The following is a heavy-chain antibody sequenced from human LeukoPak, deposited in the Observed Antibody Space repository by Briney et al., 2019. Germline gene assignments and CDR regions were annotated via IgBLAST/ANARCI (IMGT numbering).Heavy chain of an antibody. CDR3: AKDRNSQTYYDFWSGHSRDDAFDI. CDR1: GFTFSSYA. D-gene: IGHD3-3*01. V-gene: IGHV3-23*01. Sequence: PGGSLRLSCAASGFTFSSYAMSWVRQAPGKGLEWVSAISGSGGSTYYADSVKGRFTISRDNSKNTLYLQMNSLRAEDTAVYYCAKDRNSQTYYDFWSGHSRDDAFDIWGQGTMVTVSS. CDR2: ISGSGGST. J-gene: IGHJ3*02.